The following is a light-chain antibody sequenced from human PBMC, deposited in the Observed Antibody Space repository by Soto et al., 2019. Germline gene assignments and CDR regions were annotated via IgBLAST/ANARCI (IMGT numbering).Light chain of an antibody. CDR1: SGSIASNS. CDR2: EDN. J-gene: IGLJ2*01. V-gene: IGLV6-57*04. Sequence: NFMLTQPHSVSESPGKTVTISCTRSSGSIASNSVQWYQQRPGSAPTTVIYEDNQRPSGVPARFSGSIDSSSNSAALTISGLKTEDESDYYCQYYDSSNPVVFGGGTKLTVL. CDR3: QYYDSSNPVV.